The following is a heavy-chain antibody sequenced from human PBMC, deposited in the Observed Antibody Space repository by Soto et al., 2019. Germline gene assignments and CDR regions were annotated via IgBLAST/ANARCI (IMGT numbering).Heavy chain of an antibody. J-gene: IGHJ4*02. CDR3: ARSPYCSSTSCYWVDY. Sequence: QVQLQQWGAGLLKPSETLSLTCAVYGGSFSGYYWSWIRQPPGKGLEWIGEINHSGSTNYNPSLKSRVTISVDTSKNQFSMTLSSVSAADTAVYDCARSPYCSSTSCYWVDYWGQGTLVTVSS. D-gene: IGHD2-2*01. V-gene: IGHV4-34*01. CDR1: GGSFSGYY. CDR2: INHSGST.